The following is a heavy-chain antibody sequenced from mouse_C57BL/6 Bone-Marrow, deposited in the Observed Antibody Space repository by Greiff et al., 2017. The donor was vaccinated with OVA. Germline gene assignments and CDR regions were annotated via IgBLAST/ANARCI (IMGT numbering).Heavy chain of an antibody. CDR1: GFSFNTYA. J-gene: IGHJ3*01. CDR3: VHWAWFAY. Sequence: EAGGGLVQPKGSLKLSCAASGFSFNTYAMNWVRQAPGKGLEWVARIRSKSNNYATYYADSVKDRFTISRDDSESMLYLQMNNLKTEDTAMYYCVHWAWFAYWGQGTLVTVSA. CDR2: IRSKSNNYAT. D-gene: IGHD4-1*01. V-gene: IGHV10-1*01.